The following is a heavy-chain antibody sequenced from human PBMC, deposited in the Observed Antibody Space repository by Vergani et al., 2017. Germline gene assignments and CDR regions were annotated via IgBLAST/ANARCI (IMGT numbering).Heavy chain of an antibody. Sequence: EVQLVESGGGLVKPGGSLRLSCAASGFTFSNAWLSWVRQAPGKGLEWVGRIKSKTDGGTTDYAAPVKGRFTISRDNSKNTLYLQMNSLRAEDTAVYYCARDRDYWGQGTLVTVSS. J-gene: IGHJ4*02. CDR3: ARDRDY. CDR2: IKSKTDGGTT. V-gene: IGHV3-15*01. CDR1: GFTFSNAW.